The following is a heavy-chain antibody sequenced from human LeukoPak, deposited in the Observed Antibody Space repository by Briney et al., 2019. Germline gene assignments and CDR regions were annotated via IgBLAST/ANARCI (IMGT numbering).Heavy chain of an antibody. CDR2: INWNGGST. D-gene: IGHD6-19*01. CDR3: ARIAMAGIGDGFDI. V-gene: IGHV3-20*04. J-gene: IGHJ3*02. Sequence: PGGSLRLSCAASGFTFDDYDMSWVRQAPGKGLELVSGINWNGGSTGYADSVKGRFTISRDNARNSLYLQMNSLRAEDTALYYCARIAMAGIGDGFDIWGQGTMVTVSS. CDR1: GFTFDDYD.